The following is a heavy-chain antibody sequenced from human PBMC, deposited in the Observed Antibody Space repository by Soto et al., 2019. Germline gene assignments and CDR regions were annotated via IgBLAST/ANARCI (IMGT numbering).Heavy chain of an antibody. D-gene: IGHD7-27*01. V-gene: IGHV1-2*04. J-gene: IGHJ5*02. CDR2: INPNSGGT. CDR1: GYTFTGYY. Sequence: ASVKVSCKASGYTFTGYYMHWVRQAPGQGLEWMGWINPNSGGTNYAQKFQGWVTMTRDTSISTAYMELSRLRSDDTAVYYCARGLEGLGIEANWFDPWGQGTLVTVSS. CDR3: ARGLEGLGIEANWFDP.